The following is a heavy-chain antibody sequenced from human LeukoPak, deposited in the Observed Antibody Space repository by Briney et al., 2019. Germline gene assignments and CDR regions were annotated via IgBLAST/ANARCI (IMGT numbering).Heavy chain of an antibody. CDR3: AEDLAKYYYDSSGPLD. J-gene: IGHJ4*02. V-gene: IGHV3-23*01. CDR1: GFTFSSYA. Sequence: PGGSLRLSCAASGFTFSSYAMSWVRQAPGKGLEWVSAISGSGGSTYYADSVKGRFTISRDNSKNTLYLQMNSLRAEDTAVYYCAEDLAKYYYDSSGPLDWGQGTLVTVSS. CDR2: ISGSGGST. D-gene: IGHD3-22*01.